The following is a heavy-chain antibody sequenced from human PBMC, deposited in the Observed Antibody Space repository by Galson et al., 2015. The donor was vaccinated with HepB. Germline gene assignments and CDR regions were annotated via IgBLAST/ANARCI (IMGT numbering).Heavy chain of an antibody. Sequence: SVKVSCKASGYTFTSYGISWVRQAPGQGLEWMGWISAYNGNTNYAQKLQGRVTMTTDTSTSTAYMELRSLRSDDTAVYYCARDRGDYVLGSYRYIYFDYWGQGTLVTVSS. V-gene: IGHV1-18*01. CDR3: ARDRGDYVLGSYRYIYFDY. CDR2: ISAYNGNT. D-gene: IGHD3-16*02. CDR1: GYTFTSYG. J-gene: IGHJ4*02.